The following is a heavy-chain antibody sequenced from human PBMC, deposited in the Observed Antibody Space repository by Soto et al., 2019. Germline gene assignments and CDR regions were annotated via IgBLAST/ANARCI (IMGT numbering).Heavy chain of an antibody. V-gene: IGHV4-61*01. J-gene: IGHJ4*02. Sequence: SETLSLTCSVSGGSVSDKTYYWSWIRQPPGKRLEWIGYVYYRGTTNYNPSLKSRVTISVDLSKNPFSLRLSSVTTADTALYYCARTTAVPNSLRSRYFFDYWGQGTLVTVSS. CDR1: GGSVSDKTYY. CDR2: VYYRGTT. D-gene: IGHD4-17*01. CDR3: ARTTAVPNSLRSRYFFDY.